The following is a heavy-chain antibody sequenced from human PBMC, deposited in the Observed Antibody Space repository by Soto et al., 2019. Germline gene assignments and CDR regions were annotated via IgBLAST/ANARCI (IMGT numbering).Heavy chain of an antibody. J-gene: IGHJ2*01. D-gene: IGHD6-19*01. Sequence: SETLSLTCTVSGGSISSYYWSWIRQPPGKGLEWIGYIYYSGSTNYNPSLKSRVTISVDTSKNQFSLELSSVTAADTAVYYCARGEIAVVRRYFDLWGRGTLVTVSS. CDR1: GGSISSYY. V-gene: IGHV4-59*01. CDR2: IYYSGST. CDR3: ARGEIAVVRRYFDL.